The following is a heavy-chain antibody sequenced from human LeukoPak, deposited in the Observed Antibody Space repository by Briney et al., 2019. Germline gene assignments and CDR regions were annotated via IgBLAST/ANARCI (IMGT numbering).Heavy chain of an antibody. Sequence: GGSLRLSRAASGFTASSNYMTCVRQAPGKGLEWVSVIYGGGSTYYADSVNGRFTISRDSSKNTLFLLMNSLRGDDTAVYYCALIPGSGYWGQGTLVTVSS. J-gene: IGHJ4*02. D-gene: IGHD2-15*01. CDR1: GFTASSNY. V-gene: IGHV3-66*01. CDR3: ALIPGSGY. CDR2: IYGGGST.